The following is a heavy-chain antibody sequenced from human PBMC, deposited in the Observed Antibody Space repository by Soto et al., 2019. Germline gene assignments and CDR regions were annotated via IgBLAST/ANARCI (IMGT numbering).Heavy chain of an antibody. J-gene: IGHJ4*02. V-gene: IGHV4-59*01. CDR2: IYYSGST. CDR1: GGSISSYY. Sequence: QVQLQESGPGLVKPSETLSLTCTVSGGSISSYYWSWIRQPPGKGLEWIGYIYYSGSTNYNPSLKSRVTISVDTSKNQFSLKLSSVTAADTAVYYCARTRIAVAGLWFDYWGQGTLVTVSS. CDR3: ARTRIAVAGLWFDY. D-gene: IGHD6-19*01.